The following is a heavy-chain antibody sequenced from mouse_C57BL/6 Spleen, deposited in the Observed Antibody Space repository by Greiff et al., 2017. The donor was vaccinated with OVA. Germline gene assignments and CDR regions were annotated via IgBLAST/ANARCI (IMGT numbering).Heavy chain of an antibody. Sequence: EVQGVESGGGLVQPGGSLSLSCAASGFTFTDYYMSWVRQPPGKALEWLGFIRNKANGYTTEYSASVKGRFTISRDNSQSILYLQMNALRAEDSATYYCARYKITRYYFDYWGQGTTLTVSS. CDR1: GFTFTDYY. CDR3: ARYKITRYYFDY. CDR2: IRNKANGYTT. D-gene: IGHD1-1*01. V-gene: IGHV7-3*01. J-gene: IGHJ2*01.